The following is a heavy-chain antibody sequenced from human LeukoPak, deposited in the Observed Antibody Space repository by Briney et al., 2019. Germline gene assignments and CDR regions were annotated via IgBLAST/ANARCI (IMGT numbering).Heavy chain of an antibody. Sequence: GGSLRLSCAPSGFTFSSYGMHWVRQAPGTGLEWAAVIWYDGSNKYYADSVKGRFTISRDNSKNTLYLQMNSLRAEDTAVYYCARVGEYYYYGMDVWGQGTTVTVSS. V-gene: IGHV3-33*01. CDR3: ARVGEYYYYGMDV. J-gene: IGHJ6*02. CDR2: IWYDGSNK. D-gene: IGHD3-10*01. CDR1: GFTFSSYG.